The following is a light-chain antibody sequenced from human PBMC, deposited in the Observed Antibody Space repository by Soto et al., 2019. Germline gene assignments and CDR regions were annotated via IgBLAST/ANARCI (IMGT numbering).Light chain of an antibody. CDR2: GAS. V-gene: IGKV3-20*01. CDR1: QSVSSSY. Sequence: EIVLTQSPGTLSLSPGERATLSCRASQSVSSSYLAWYQQKPGQAPRLLIYGASSRATGIPDRFSGSGSGTDFTLTINRLEPEDFAVYYCQQNVSAPGTFGQGTKVDIK. CDR3: QQNVSAPGT. J-gene: IGKJ1*01.